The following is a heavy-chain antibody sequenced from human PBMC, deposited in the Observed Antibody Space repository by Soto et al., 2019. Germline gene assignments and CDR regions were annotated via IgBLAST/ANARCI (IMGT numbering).Heavy chain of an antibody. D-gene: IGHD6-19*01. V-gene: IGHV3-30*18. CDR2: ISYDGSNK. CDR3: AKSDGSGWRTYFDY. Sequence: QVQLVESGGGVVQPGRSLRLSCAASGCTFSSYGMHWVRQAPGKGLEWVAVISYDGSNKYYADSVKGRFTISRDNSKNTLYLQMNSLRAEDTAVYYCAKSDGSGWRTYFDYWGQGTLVTVSS. J-gene: IGHJ4*02. CDR1: GCTFSSYG.